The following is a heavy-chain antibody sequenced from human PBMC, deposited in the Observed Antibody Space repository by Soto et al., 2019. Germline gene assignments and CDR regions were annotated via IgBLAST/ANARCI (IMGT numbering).Heavy chain of an antibody. CDR2: ISYDGSNK. CDR1: GFTFSSYA. J-gene: IGHJ4*02. Sequence: QVQLVESGGGVVQPGRSLRLSCAASGFTFSSYAMHWVRQAPGKGLEWVAVISYDGSNKYYADSVKGRFTISRDISKNTRYPQMNSLRAENTAVYNSATAGRLLLDSWGQRTLVTVSS. CDR3: ATAGRLLLDS. V-gene: IGHV3-30-3*01.